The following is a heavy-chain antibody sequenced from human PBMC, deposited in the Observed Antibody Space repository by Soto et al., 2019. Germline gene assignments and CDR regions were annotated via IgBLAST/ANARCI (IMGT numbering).Heavy chain of an antibody. CDR1: GFSLSNARMG. D-gene: IGHD3-22*01. Sequence: SGPTLVNPTETLTLTCTVSGFSLSNARMGVSWIRQPPGKALEWLAHIFSNDEKSYSTSLKSRLTISKDTSKSQVVLTMTNMDPVDTATYYCARVISYDSSGPSEYYFDYWGQGTLVTVSS. CDR2: IFSNDEK. CDR3: ARVISYDSSGPSEYYFDY. J-gene: IGHJ4*02. V-gene: IGHV2-26*01.